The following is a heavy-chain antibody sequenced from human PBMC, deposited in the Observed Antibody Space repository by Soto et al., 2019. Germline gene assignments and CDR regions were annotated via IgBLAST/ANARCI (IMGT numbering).Heavy chain of an antibody. CDR1: GFTFSSYA. D-gene: IGHD3-22*01. J-gene: IGHJ4*02. Sequence: QVQLVESGGGVVQPGRSLRLSCAASGFTFSSYAMHWVRHAPGKGLEWVAVISYDGSNKYYADSVKGRFTISRDNSKNTLYLQMNSLRAEDTAVYYCARDRYYYDSSGYPKPGDYWGQGTLVTVSS. V-gene: IGHV3-30-3*01. CDR2: ISYDGSNK. CDR3: ARDRYYYDSSGYPKPGDY.